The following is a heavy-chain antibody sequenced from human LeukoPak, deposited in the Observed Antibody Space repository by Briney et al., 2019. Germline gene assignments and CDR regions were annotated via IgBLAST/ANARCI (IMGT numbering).Heavy chain of an antibody. CDR2: IIPIFGTA. D-gene: IGHD4-11*01. J-gene: IGHJ6*03. Sequence: GASVKVSCKASGGTFSSYAISWVRQAPGQGLEWMGGIIPIFGTANYAQKFQGRVTITADESTSTAYMELSSLRSEDTAVYYCASNYENYYYYMDVWGKGTTVTVSS. CDR1: GGTFSSYA. CDR3: ASNYENYYYYMDV. V-gene: IGHV1-69*13.